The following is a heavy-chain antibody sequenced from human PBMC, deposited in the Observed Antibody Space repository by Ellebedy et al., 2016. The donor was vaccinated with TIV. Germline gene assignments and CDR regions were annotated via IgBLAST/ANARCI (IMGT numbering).Heavy chain of an antibody. D-gene: IGHD3-16*01. CDR1: GFTFSAHA. Sequence: GGSLRLSCVASGFTFSAHAMHWVRQAPGKGLEWVSVISADGGDASYADAVKGRFIISRENSRSTLILQMNSLRGEDTAVYYCAKGASSGYNYDRVGFAYWGQGILVTVSS. CDR2: ISADGGDA. V-gene: IGHV3-23*01. J-gene: IGHJ4*02. CDR3: AKGASSGYNYDRVGFAY.